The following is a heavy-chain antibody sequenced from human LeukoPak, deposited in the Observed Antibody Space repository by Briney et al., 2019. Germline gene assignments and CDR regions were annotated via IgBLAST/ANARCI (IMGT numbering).Heavy chain of an antibody. CDR1: GGTFSSYA. D-gene: IGHD4/OR15-4a*01. CDR3: ARDRANLHWFDP. CDR2: IIPIFGTA. J-gene: IGHJ5*02. V-gene: IGHV1-69*05. Sequence: ASVKVSCKASGGTFSSYAISWVRQAPGQGLEWMGRIIPIFGTANYTQTFQGRVTITTDESTSTAYMELSSLRSEDTAVYYCARDRANLHWFDPWGQGTLVTVSS.